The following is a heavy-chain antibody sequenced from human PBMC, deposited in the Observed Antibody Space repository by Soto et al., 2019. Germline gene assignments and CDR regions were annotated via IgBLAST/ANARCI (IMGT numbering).Heavy chain of an antibody. Sequence: GGSLRLSCVASGLTFGSRAMSWVRQAPGEGLEWVSTITDSGGDTKYADSVRGRYTIARDNSTNTLYLQMSSLGAADSAVYYWASGSKESYPGSRIFDFWGRGTLVTVSS. D-gene: IGHD3-10*01. V-gene: IGHV3-23*01. J-gene: IGHJ4*02. CDR3: ASGSKESYPGSRIFDF. CDR1: GLTFGSRA. CDR2: ITDSGGDT.